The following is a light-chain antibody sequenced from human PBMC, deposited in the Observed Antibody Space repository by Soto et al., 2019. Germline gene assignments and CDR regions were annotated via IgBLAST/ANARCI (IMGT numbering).Light chain of an antibody. Sequence: EIVLTQSPATLSLSPGERATLSCRANQSVSSYLAWYQQKPGQAPRLLLYDASNRATGIPARFSGSGSGTDFTLTISSLEPEDFAVYYCQQRSNWSWAFGQGTKVEIK. CDR2: DAS. CDR3: QQRSNWSWA. CDR1: QSVSSY. V-gene: IGKV3-11*01. J-gene: IGKJ1*01.